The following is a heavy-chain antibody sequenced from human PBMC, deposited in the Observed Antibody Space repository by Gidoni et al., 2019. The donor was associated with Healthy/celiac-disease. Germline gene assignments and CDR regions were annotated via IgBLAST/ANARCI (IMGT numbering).Heavy chain of an antibody. Sequence: EVQLLESGGGVVQPGGSLRLSCAASGFTFSSYARSWVRQAPGKGLAWVSAISGSGGSTYYADSVKGRFTISRDNSKNTLYLQMKSLRAEDTAVYYCAKRRGDAFDIWGQGTMVTVSS. V-gene: IGHV3-23*01. CDR1: GFTFSSYA. CDR2: ISGSGGST. J-gene: IGHJ3*02. CDR3: AKRRGDAFDI.